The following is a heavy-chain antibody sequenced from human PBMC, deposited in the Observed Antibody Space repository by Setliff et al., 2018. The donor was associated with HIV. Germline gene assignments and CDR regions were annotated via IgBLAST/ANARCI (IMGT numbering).Heavy chain of an antibody. J-gene: IGHJ4*02. CDR2: ISWDGSNT. D-gene: IGHD2-21*02. Sequence: PGGSLRLSCAASGFTFDDYAMHWVRQVPGKGLEWVSVISWDGSNTYYADSVKGRFTISRDNRKDSLYLQMNSLTAEDTALYFCAKEFDCGGDCFAYFDPWGQGTLVTVSS. V-gene: IGHV3-43D*04. CDR3: AKEFDCGGDCFAYFDP. CDR1: GFTFDDYA.